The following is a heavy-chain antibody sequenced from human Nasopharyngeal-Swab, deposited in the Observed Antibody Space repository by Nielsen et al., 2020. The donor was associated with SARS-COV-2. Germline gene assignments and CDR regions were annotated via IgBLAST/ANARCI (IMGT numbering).Heavy chain of an antibody. D-gene: IGHD1-26*01. V-gene: IGHV3-7*03. CDR3: ARGGRTFDS. CDR1: GFTFSRFG. Sequence: GESLKISCAASGFTFSRFGMGWVRQAPGKGPEWVASIKEDGSEKDYVDSVKGRFTISRDNAKNMLYLQMNSLRAEDTAVYHCARGGRTFDSWGQGTLVTVSS. CDR2: IKEDGSEK. J-gene: IGHJ5*01.